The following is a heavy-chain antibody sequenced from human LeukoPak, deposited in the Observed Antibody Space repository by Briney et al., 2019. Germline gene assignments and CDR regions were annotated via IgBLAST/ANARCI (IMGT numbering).Heavy chain of an antibody. V-gene: IGHV3-21*01. CDR1: GFTFSSYA. J-gene: IGHJ4*02. D-gene: IGHD2-2*01. CDR2: ITGDSAYI. Sequence: PGGSLRLSCAASGFTFSSYAMNWVRQAPGEGLKWVSCITGDSAYIYYADSVKGRFTISRDNAKNSLYLQMNSLRAEDTAVYYCARYELSSSTSYIDFWGQGTLVTVSS. CDR3: ARYELSSSTSYIDF.